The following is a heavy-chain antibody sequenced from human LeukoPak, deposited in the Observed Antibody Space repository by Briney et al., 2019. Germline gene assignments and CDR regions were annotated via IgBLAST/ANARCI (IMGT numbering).Heavy chain of an antibody. Sequence: ASVKVSCKASGGTFSSYAISWVRQAPGQGLEWMGRIIPIFGTANYAQKFQGRVTITTDESTSTAYMELSGLRSEDTAVYYCARGLGYDSSGYYNPWGQGTLVTVSS. CDR1: GGTFSSYA. V-gene: IGHV1-69*05. CDR3: ARGLGYDSSGYYNP. D-gene: IGHD3-22*01. CDR2: IIPIFGTA. J-gene: IGHJ5*02.